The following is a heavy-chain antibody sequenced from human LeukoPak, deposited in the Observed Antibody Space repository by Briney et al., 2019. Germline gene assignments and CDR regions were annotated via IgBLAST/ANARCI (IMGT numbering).Heavy chain of an antibody. CDR3: VRDRNALQFLDF. D-gene: IGHD3-3*01. CDR1: GFTFRNFG. J-gene: IGHJ4*02. V-gene: IGHV3-33*01. Sequence: PGGSLRFSCAASGFTFRNFGMHWVRQAPGKGLEWVAVIWYDGSEKYYADSVKGRFIISRDNSKNMLYLQTNSLRAEDTAVYYCVRDRNALQFLDFWGQGTVVTVSS. CDR2: IWYDGSEK.